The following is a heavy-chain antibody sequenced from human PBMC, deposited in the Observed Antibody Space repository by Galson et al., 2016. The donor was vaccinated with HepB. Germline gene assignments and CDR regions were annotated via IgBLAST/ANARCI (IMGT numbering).Heavy chain of an antibody. Sequence: SLRLSCAASGFTFSSHSMGWVRQAPGKGLEWVSGIIGSGGRTYYADSVKGRFTISRDNSKNTLYVRMNSLRAEDTAVYYCATGYGLFDYWGQGTLVTVSS. J-gene: IGHJ4*02. CDR1: GFTFSSHS. CDR2: IIGSGGRT. D-gene: IGHD1-14*01. CDR3: ATGYGLFDY. V-gene: IGHV3-23*01.